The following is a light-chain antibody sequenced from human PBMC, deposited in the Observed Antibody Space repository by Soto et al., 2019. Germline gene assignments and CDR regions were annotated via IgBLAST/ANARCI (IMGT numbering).Light chain of an antibody. CDR1: QSVSSS. Sequence: EIVLTQSPGTLSLSPGERATLSCRASQSVSSSSITWYQQKPGQTPRLLIYDASNRATGIPARFSGSGSETDFTLTISSLEPEDFAVYYCQHRMNWPLTFGQGTRLEIK. CDR3: QHRMNWPLT. V-gene: IGKV3-11*01. J-gene: IGKJ5*01. CDR2: DAS.